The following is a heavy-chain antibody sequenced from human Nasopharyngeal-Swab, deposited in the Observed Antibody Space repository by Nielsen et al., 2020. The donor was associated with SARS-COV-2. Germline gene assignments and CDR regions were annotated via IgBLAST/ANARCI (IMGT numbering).Heavy chain of an antibody. V-gene: IGHV3-48*02. J-gene: IGHJ4*02. CDR3: VRPLRGTGTPDS. CDR2: ISSDSRTI. Sequence: GESLKISCAASGFSFGDYAMNWVRQAPGKGLEWLSFISSDSRTIYYADSVRGRFTISRDNAKNSLYLQMNSLRDEDTALYHCVRPLRGTGTPDSWGQGTLVTVSS. D-gene: IGHD1-1*01. CDR1: GFSFGDYA.